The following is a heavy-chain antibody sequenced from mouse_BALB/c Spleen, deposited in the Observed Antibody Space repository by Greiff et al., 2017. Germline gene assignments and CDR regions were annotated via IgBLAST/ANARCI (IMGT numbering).Heavy chain of an antibody. CDR2: IYYSGTI. D-gene: IGHD1-1*01. J-gene: IGHJ2*01. Sequence: DVQLQESGPGLVKPSQTVSLTCTVTGISITTGNYRWSWIRQFPGNKLEWIGYIYYSGTITYNPSLTSRTTITRDTSKNQFFLEMNSLTAEDTATYYCARDPYYYGSSYWGQGTTLTVSS. V-gene: IGHV3-5*02. CDR1: GISITTGNYR. CDR3: ARDPYYYGSSY.